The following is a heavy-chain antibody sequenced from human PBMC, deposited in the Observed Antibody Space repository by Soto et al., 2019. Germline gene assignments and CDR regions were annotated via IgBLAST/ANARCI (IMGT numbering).Heavy chain of an antibody. V-gene: IGHV4-30-2*01. CDR2: IYHSGST. J-gene: IGHJ5*02. D-gene: IGHD1-7*01. Sequence: QLQLQESGSGLVKPSQTLSLTCAVSGGSISSGGYSRSWIRQPPGKSLEWIGYIYHSGSTYYNPSLSSRVTISVDRAKTQFSLKLSSVTAADKAVYYCSGVEYCITGTRWFDPWGQGTLVTVSS. CDR1: GGSISSGGYS. CDR3: SGVEYCITGTRWFDP.